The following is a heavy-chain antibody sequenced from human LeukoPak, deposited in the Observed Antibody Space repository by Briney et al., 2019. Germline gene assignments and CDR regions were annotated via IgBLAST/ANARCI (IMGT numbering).Heavy chain of an antibody. Sequence: GGSLRLSCAASGFTLSSYAMSWVRQGPGKGLEWVSAISVSGNTYHADSVKGRFTISRDNSKNTLYLQMNSLRAEDTAVYYCATSRGSWPDYFDYWGQGTLVTVSS. D-gene: IGHD6-13*01. CDR1: GFTLSSYA. V-gene: IGHV3-23*01. CDR3: ATSRGSWPDYFDY. CDR2: ISVSGNT. J-gene: IGHJ4*02.